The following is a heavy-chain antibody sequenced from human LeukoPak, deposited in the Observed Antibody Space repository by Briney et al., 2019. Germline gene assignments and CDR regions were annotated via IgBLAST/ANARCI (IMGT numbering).Heavy chain of an antibody. J-gene: IGHJ4*02. CDR1: GYTFTGYY. V-gene: IGHV1-2*06. D-gene: IGHD3-22*01. CDR3: ARDYYDSSGYSTRYFDY. CDR2: INPNSGGT. Sequence: GASVKVSCKASGYTFTGYYMHWVRQAPGQGLEWMGRINPNSGGTNYAQKFQGRVTMTRDTSISTAYMELSRLRSDDTAVYYCARDYYDSSGYSTRYFDYWGQGTLVTVS.